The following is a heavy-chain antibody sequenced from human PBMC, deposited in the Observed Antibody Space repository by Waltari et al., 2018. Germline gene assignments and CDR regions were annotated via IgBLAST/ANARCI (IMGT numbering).Heavy chain of an antibody. CDR1: GYPFIGAY. D-gene: IGHD4-4*01. CDR2: INPKSERT. J-gene: IGHJ3*02. V-gene: IGHV1-2*06. CDR3: TRTVGDDAFDI. Sequence: QVQLVQSGAEVKKPGASVKVSCKTSGYPFIGAYIPWVRQAPGQGLDWMGQINPKSERTNDAEKFQDRVTMTRDTSISTAYMELSRLTSDDTAVYYCTRTVGDDAFDIWGQGTMVIVSS.